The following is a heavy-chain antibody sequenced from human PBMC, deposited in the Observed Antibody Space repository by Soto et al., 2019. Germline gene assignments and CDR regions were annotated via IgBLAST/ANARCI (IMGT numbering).Heavy chain of an antibody. V-gene: IGHV4-31*03. CDR3: ARRPAYCSGGSCPGGYSDL. J-gene: IGHJ2*01. Sequence: QVQLQESGPGLVKPSQTLSLTCTVSGGSISSGGYYWSWIRQHPGKGLEWIGYIYYSGSTYYNPCLKSGVTLPVDTSKHQFSLMLSSVTGADTAVYYCARRPAYCSGGSCPGGYSDLWGRGTLVTVSS. CDR2: IYYSGST. D-gene: IGHD2-15*01. CDR1: GGSISSGGYY.